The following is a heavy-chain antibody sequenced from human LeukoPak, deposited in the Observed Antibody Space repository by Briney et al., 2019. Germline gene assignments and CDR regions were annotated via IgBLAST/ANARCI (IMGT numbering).Heavy chain of an antibody. CDR3: ARRVPLRYFDWVREGYAFDI. Sequence: SETLSLTCTVSGGSISSSSYYWGWIRQPPGKGLKWIGSIYYSGSTYYNPSLKSRVTISVDTSKNQFSLKLSSVTAADTAVYYCARRVPLRYFDWVREGYAFDIWGQGTMVTVSS. CDR1: GGSISSSSYY. D-gene: IGHD3-9*01. J-gene: IGHJ3*02. CDR2: IYYSGST. V-gene: IGHV4-39*01.